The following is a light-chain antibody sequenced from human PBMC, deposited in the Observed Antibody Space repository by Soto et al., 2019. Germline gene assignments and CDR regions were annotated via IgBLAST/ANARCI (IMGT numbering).Light chain of an antibody. V-gene: IGKV1D-16*01. CDR2: AAS. Sequence: IRMTQSPSSLSASVGDRVTITCRASQGISSGLGWYQQKPGKAPKRLIYAASSLQSGVPSRFSGSGSGTEFTLTISSLQPEDFAVYYCHQRKSWPRTFGQGTKVDNK. J-gene: IGKJ1*01. CDR3: HQRKSWPRT. CDR1: QGISSG.